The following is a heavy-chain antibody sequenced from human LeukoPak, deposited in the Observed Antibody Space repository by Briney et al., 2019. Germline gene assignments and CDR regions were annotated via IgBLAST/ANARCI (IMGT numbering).Heavy chain of an antibody. CDR3: ARTWNRSGSYYGY. J-gene: IGHJ4*02. Sequence: GASVKVSCKASGYTFTGYYMHWVRQAPGQGLEWMGWINPNSGGTNYAQKFQGRVTMTRDTSISTAYMELSRLRSDDTAVYYCARTWNRSGSYYGYWGQGTLVTVSS. D-gene: IGHD1-26*01. V-gene: IGHV1-2*02. CDR1: GYTFTGYY. CDR2: INPNSGGT.